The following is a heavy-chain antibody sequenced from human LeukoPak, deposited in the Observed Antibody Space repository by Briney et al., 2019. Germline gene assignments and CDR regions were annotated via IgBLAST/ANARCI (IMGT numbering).Heavy chain of an antibody. D-gene: IGHD1-26*01. CDR2: ISATAVTS. J-gene: IGHJ4*02. CDR1: GFTFSTYA. CDR3: AKIGSGSDFGFSVYFDS. V-gene: IGHV3-23*01. Sequence: QAGGSLRLSCAASGFTFSTYAMSWVRQAPGKGLEWVSGISATAVTSSNADSVKGGFTISRDYSKNTLYLEMNTLRAEDTAVYYCAKIGSGSDFGFSVYFDSWGQGTLATVSS.